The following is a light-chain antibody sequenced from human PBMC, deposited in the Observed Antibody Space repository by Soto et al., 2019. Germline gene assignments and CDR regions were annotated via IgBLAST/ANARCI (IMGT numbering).Light chain of an antibody. CDR2: ETS. CDR3: QQYGNSPT. J-gene: IGKJ1*01. V-gene: IGKV3-20*01. Sequence: EIVLTQSPGTLSLSPGERATLSCRASQSVSAGYFAWYQQKPGQPPRLLMYETSSRTTGTPDRFSGSGSGTDFTLTISRLEPEDFAVYYYQQYGNSPTFGQGTKVEIK. CDR1: QSVSAGY.